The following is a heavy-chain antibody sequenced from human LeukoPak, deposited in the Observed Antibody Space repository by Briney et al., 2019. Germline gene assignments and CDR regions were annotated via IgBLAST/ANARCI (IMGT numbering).Heavy chain of an antibody. CDR2: IYRGGNT. V-gene: IGHV3-53*01. CDR3: AKVTEDDFWSGYYLFDY. D-gene: IGHD3-3*01. CDR1: GFTVSTNY. Sequence: PGGSLRLSCAASGFTVSTNYMSWVRQAPGKGLEWVSVIYRGGNTDYADSVKGRFAISRDNSRNTLYLQMNSLSAEDTAVYYCAKVTEDDFWSGYYLFDYWGQGTLVTVSS. J-gene: IGHJ4*02.